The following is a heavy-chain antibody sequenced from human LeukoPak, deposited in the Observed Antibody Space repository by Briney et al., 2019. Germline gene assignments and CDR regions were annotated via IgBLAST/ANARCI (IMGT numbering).Heavy chain of an antibody. CDR2: FDPEDGET. CDR3: ATVRSGYSPFDY. D-gene: IGHD3-22*01. V-gene: IGHV1-24*01. CDR1: GYTLTELS. Sequence: ASVKVSCKVSGYTLTELSMHWVRQAPGKGLEWMGGFDPEDGETIYAQKFQGRVTMTEDTSTDTAYMELSSLRSEDTAVYYCATVRSGYSPFDYWGQGTLVTVSS. J-gene: IGHJ4*02.